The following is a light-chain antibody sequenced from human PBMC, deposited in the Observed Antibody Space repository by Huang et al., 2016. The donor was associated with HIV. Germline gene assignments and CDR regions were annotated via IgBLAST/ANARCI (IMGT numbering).Light chain of an antibody. V-gene: IGKV3-15*01. CDR1: QSIPHS. Sequence: EIVMTQSPATLSVSPGERATLSCRASQSIPHSLAWYQQESGHAPRLLIYGASKRANGIPARFSGSGSGTAFTLTIDSLQYEDFALYYCQQYNNWPPSITFGQGTRLEI. CDR3: QQYNNWPPSIT. CDR2: GAS. J-gene: IGKJ5*01.